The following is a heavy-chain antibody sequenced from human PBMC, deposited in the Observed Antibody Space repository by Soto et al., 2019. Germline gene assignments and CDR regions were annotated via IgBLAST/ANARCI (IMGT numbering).Heavy chain of an antibody. V-gene: IGHV3-23*01. J-gene: IGHJ3*02. CDR3: AKEYYDFWSGYPVGAFDI. CDR2: ISGSGGST. Sequence: PGGSLRLSCAASGFTFSSYAMSWVRQAPEKGLEWVSAISGSGGSTYYADSVKGRFTISRDNSKNTLYLQMNSLRAEDTAVYYCAKEYYDFWSGYPVGAFDIWGQGTMVTVSS. D-gene: IGHD3-3*01. CDR1: GFTFSSYA.